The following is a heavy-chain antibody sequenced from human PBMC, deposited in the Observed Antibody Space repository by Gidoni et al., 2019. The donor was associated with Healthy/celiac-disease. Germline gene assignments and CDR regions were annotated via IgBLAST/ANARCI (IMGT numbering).Heavy chain of an antibody. Sequence: QVQLQQWGAGLLKPSETLSLTCAVSGGSFSGYYWSWIRQPPGKGLEWIGEINHSGSTNYNPSLKSRVTISVDTSKNQFSLKLSSVTAADTAVYYCAGGRRDGYKFIWGQGTMVTVSS. V-gene: IGHV4-34*01. CDR1: GGSFSGYY. J-gene: IGHJ3*02. CDR2: INHSGST. CDR3: AGGRRDGYKFI. D-gene: IGHD5-12*01.